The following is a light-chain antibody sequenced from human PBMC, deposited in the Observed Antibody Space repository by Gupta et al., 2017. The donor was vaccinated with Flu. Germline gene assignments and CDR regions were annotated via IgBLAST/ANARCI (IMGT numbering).Light chain of an antibody. Sequence: QSVLTQPPSASATPGQGVTISCSGSTSDIGSNYVYWYQQLPGTAPNLLIYSNKGRPSAVPARFSASKSATSAALAISWLQAEDEADYYCAAWDGSRNFYVFGSGTKVTV. CDR1: TSDIGSNY. CDR2: SNK. CDR3: AAWDGSRNFYV. J-gene: IGLJ1*01. V-gene: IGLV1-47*02.